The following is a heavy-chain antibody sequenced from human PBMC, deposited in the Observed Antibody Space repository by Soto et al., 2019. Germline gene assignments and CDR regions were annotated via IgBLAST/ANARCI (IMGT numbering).Heavy chain of an antibody. Sequence: ASVKVSCKTSGYTFTDFYMHWVRQAPGQGLEWMGWINPNSGGTKYAQNFQGWVTMTRDTSISTAYMELSRLRSDDTAVYYCATSRTSIAVAWYNWFDPWGQGTLVTVSS. CDR2: INPNSGGT. D-gene: IGHD6-19*01. J-gene: IGHJ5*02. CDR3: ATSRTSIAVAWYNWFDP. CDR1: GYTFTDFY. V-gene: IGHV1-2*04.